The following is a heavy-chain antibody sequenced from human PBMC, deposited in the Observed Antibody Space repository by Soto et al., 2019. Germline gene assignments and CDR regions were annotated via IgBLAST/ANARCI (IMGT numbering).Heavy chain of an antibody. J-gene: IGHJ5*02. CDR3: ARAILVPAAPLAWFDP. CDR1: GYTFTSYG. D-gene: IGHD2-2*01. V-gene: IGHV1-18*01. CDR2: ISAYNGNT. Sequence: ASVKVSCKASGYTFTSYGISWVRQAPGQGLEWMGWISAYNGNTNYAQKLQGRVTMTTDTSTSTAYMELRSLRSDDTAVYYCARAILVPAAPLAWFDPWGQGTLVTVSS.